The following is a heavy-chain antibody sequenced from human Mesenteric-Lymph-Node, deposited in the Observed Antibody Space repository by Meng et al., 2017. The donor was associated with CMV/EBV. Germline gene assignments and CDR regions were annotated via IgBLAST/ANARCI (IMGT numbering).Heavy chain of an antibody. J-gene: IGHJ5*02. CDR2: ISGSGGST. Sequence: SGFTFSSYAMSWVRQAPGKGLEWVSAISGSGGSTYYADSVKGRFTISRDNSKNTLYLQMNSLRAEDTAVYYCAKGPLAARPNWFDPWGQGTLVTVSS. CDR3: AKGPLAARPNWFDP. CDR1: GFTFSSYA. D-gene: IGHD6-6*01. V-gene: IGHV3-23*01.